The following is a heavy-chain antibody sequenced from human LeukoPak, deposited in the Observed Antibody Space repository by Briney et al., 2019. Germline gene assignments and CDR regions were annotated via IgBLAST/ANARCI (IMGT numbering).Heavy chain of an antibody. Sequence: ASVKVSCKASGYTFTSYYMHWERQAPGQGLEWMGIINPSGGSTSYAQKFQGRVTMTRDTSTSTVYMELSSLRSEDTAVYYCARDPYGDHDAFDIWGQGTMVTVSS. CDR3: ARDPYGDHDAFDI. D-gene: IGHD4-17*01. J-gene: IGHJ3*02. V-gene: IGHV1-46*01. CDR1: GYTFTSYY. CDR2: INPSGGST.